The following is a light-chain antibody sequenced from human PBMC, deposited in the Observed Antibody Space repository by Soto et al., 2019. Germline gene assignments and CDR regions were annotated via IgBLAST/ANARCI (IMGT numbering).Light chain of an antibody. V-gene: IGKV1-39*01. CDR2: AAS. Sequence: DIQMTQSPSSLCASVGDRVTISCRASQRISTYLSWYQQKPGKAPKLLIFAASSLQSGVPSRFSGSGSGTDFTLTISSLQPEDCGTYYCQQSYTSPPEYTFGQGTKLEIK. CDR1: QRISTY. CDR3: QQSYTSPPEYT. J-gene: IGKJ2*01.